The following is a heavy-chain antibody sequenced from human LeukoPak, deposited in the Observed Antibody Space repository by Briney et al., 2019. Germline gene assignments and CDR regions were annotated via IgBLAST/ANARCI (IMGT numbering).Heavy chain of an antibody. CDR2: ISAYNGNT. V-gene: IGHV1-18*01. CDR1: GYTFTSYG. J-gene: IGHJ4*02. CDR3: ATATVIPYYFDY. Sequence: ASVKVSCKASGYTFTSYGISWVRQAPGQGLEWMGWISAYNGNTNYAQKLQGRVTMTTDTSTSTAYMELRSLRSDDTAVYYCATATVIPYYFDYWGQGTLVTVSS. D-gene: IGHD4-11*01.